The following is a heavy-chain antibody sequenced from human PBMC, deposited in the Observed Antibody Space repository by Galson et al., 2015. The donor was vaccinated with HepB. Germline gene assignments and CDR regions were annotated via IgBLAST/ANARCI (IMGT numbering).Heavy chain of an antibody. D-gene: IGHD2-2*01. CDR3: ARVTGGVPAARPYYYYGMVV. V-gene: IGHV1-3*01. CDR2: INAGNGNT. Sequence: SVKVSCKASGYTFTSYAIHWVRQAPGQRLEWMGWINAGNGNTKYSQKFQGRVTITRDTSANTTYMELSSLRSEDTAVYFCARVTGGVPAARPYYYYGMVVWGQGTTVTVSS. J-gene: IGHJ6*02. CDR1: GYTFTSYA.